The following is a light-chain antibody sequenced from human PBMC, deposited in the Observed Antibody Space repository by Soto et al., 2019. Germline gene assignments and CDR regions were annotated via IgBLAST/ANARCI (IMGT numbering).Light chain of an antibody. J-gene: IGKJ2*01. V-gene: IGKV3-15*01. CDR2: GAS. Sequence: EIVMTQSPATLSVSPGERATLSCRASQRVSSNLAWYQQKPGQAPRLLIYGASTRATGIPARFSGSGSGTEFTLTIRSLQSEDFALYSCQQYNNWPRGYTFGQGTKLEIK. CDR1: QRVSSN. CDR3: QQYNNWPRGYT.